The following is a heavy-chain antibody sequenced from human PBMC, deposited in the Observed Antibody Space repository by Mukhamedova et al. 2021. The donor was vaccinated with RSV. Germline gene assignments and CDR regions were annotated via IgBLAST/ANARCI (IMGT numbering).Heavy chain of an antibody. Sequence: QSTWEGLEWVSTISGGGGSTYYADSVKGRFTISRDNSKHTLFLQMNSLRGEDTAVYYCAKRTGTGGDSPWGRGTLVTGSS. CDR3: AKRTGTGGDSP. CDR2: ISGGGGST. D-gene: IGHD2-21*02. V-gene: IGHV3-23*01. J-gene: IGHJ5*02.